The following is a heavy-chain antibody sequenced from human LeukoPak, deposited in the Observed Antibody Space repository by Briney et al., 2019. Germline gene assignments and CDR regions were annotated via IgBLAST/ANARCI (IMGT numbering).Heavy chain of an antibody. CDR3: AKLGYCSNGVCYTTDY. D-gene: IGHD2-8*01. J-gene: IGHJ4*02. CDR1: GYRFTSSW. CDR2: IYPGDSDT. V-gene: IGHV5-51*01. Sequence: GESLKISCKGSGYRFTSSWIGWVRQMPGKGLEWMGIIYPGDSDTRDSPSSQGQVTISADKSISTAYLQWSSLKASDTAKYYCAKLGYCSNGVCYTTDYWGQGTLVTVSS.